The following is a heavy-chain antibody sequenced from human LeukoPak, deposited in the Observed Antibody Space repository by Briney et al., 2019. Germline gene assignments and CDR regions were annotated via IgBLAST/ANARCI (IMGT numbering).Heavy chain of an antibody. CDR1: GGSFSGYY. CDR2: INHSGST. V-gene: IGHV4-34*09. J-gene: IGHJ6*02. Sequence: ASETLSVTCAVYGGSFSGYYWSRIRQPPGKGLEWIGEINHSGSTNYNPSLKSRVTISEDTSQNQFSLKLSSVTAADTAVYYCARHTRNHGMEVWGQGTTVTVSS. CDR3: ARHTRNHGMEV. D-gene: IGHD1-14*01.